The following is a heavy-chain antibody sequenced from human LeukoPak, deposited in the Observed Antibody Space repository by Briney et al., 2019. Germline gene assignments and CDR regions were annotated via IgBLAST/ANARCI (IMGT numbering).Heavy chain of an antibody. D-gene: IGHD3-10*01. CDR2: INHSGST. CDR1: GGSFSGYY. Sequence: SETLSLTCAVYGGSFSGYYWSWIRQPPGKGLEWIGEINHSGSTNYNPSLKSRVTISVDTSKNQFSLKLSSVTAADTAVYYCARDLQLLWFGDDWGQGTLVTVSS. CDR3: ARDLQLLWFGDD. V-gene: IGHV4-34*01. J-gene: IGHJ4*02.